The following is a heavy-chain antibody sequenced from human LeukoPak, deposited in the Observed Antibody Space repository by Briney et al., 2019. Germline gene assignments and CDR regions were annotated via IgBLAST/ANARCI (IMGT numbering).Heavy chain of an antibody. CDR2: INPGYSDI. CDR1: GYSFTSYW. D-gene: IGHD5-12*01. Sequence: GESLKISCKGSGYSFTSYWIGWVRQMPGKGLEWMGIINPGYSDIRYSPSFQGQVTISADKSISTAYLQWSSLKASDTAIYYCARHDKGYSGSVTIDYWGQGTLVTVSS. J-gene: IGHJ4*02. V-gene: IGHV5-51*01. CDR3: ARHDKGYSGSVTIDY.